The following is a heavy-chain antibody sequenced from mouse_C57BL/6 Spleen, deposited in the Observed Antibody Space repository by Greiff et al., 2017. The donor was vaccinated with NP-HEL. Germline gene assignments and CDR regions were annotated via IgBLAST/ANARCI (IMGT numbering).Heavy chain of an antibody. V-gene: IGHV1-22*01. D-gene: IGHD1-1*01. CDR1: GYTFTDYN. Sequence: EVQLQQSGPELVKPGASVKMSCKASGYTFTDYNMHWVKQSHGKSLEWIGYINPNNGGTSYNQKFKGKATLTVNKSSSTAYMELRSLTSEDSAVYYCARSGPYGSSYYYAMDYWGQGTSVTVSS. CDR3: ARSGPYGSSYYYAMDY. CDR2: INPNNGGT. J-gene: IGHJ4*01.